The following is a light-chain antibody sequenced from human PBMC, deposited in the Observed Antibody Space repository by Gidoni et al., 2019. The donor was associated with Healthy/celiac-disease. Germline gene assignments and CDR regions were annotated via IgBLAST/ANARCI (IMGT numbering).Light chain of an antibody. CDR3: QHGLT. CDR2: GAS. V-gene: IGKV3-20*01. J-gene: IGKJ4*01. CDR1: QSVSSSY. Sequence: EIVLTQSPGTLSLSPGERATLSCRASQSVSSSYLAWYQQKPGQAPRLLIYGASSRATGIPDRFSGSGSGTDFTLTISRLESEDFAVYYCQHGLTFGGGTKVEIK.